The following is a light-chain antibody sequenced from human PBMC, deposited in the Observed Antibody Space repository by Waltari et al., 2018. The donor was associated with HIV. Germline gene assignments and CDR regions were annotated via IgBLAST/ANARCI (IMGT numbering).Light chain of an antibody. Sequence: SYDLTQPSSVSVSPGQTDRITSSGDALPTQYAYWYQQKSGQATRVIIFKDTERPAGIPERFSGSTSGTTDSLTIRGVQAEDEAAYHCQSADSSGTHVVFGGGTKLTV. CDR1: ALPTQY. J-gene: IGLJ2*01. CDR3: QSADSSGTHVV. V-gene: IGLV3-25*03. CDR2: KDT.